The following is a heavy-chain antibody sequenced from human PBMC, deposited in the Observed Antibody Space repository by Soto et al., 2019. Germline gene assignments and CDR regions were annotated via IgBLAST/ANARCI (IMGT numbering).Heavy chain of an antibody. Sequence: QVQLQQWGAGLLKPSDTLSLTCAVYGGSFSGYYWSWIRQPPGKGLEWIGEINHSGSTNYNPSLKSRVTISVDTSKNQFSLMLSSVTAADTAVYYCARSRLSSIAARPLDYWGQGPLVTVSS. CDR3: ARSRLSSIAARPLDY. CDR2: INHSGST. CDR1: GGSFSGYY. J-gene: IGHJ4*02. D-gene: IGHD6-6*01. V-gene: IGHV4-34*01.